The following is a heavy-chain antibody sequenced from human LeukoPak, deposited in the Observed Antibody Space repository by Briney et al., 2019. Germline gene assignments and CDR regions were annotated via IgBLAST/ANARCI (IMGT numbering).Heavy chain of an antibody. CDR3: ARSDVLRFLEWSAFDY. D-gene: IGHD3-3*01. J-gene: IGHJ4*02. CDR1: GGSISSYY. V-gene: IGHV4-59*01. Sequence: SETLSLTCTVSGGSISSYYWSWIRQPPGKGLEWIGYIYYSGSTNYNPSLKSRVTISVDTSKNQFSLKLSSVTAADTAVSYCARSDVLRFLEWSAFDYWGQGTLVTVSS. CDR2: IYYSGST.